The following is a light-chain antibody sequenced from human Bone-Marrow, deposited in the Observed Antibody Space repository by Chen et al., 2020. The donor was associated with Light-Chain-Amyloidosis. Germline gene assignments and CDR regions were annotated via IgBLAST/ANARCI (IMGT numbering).Light chain of an antibody. Sequence: SYELTQPPSVSLSPGQTARITCSGDDLPTKYAYWYQQKPGQAPVRVIHRDTERPSGISERFSGSRSGTTATLTISGVQAEDEADYHCQSADSSGTYEVIFGGGTKLTVL. V-gene: IGLV3-25*03. CDR1: DLPTKY. CDR3: QSADSSGTYEVI. J-gene: IGLJ2*01. CDR2: RDT.